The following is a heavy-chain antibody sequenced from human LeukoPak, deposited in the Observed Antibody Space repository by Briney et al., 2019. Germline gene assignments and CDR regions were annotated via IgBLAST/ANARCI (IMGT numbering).Heavy chain of an antibody. D-gene: IGHD2-15*01. CDR3: ARAVRERAPTHLDPVNCSGGSCYSYYFDY. V-gene: IGHV1-8*01. J-gene: IGHJ4*02. CDR1: GYTFTSYD. CDR2: MNPNRGNT. Sequence: ASVKVSCKASGYTFTSYDINWVRQATGQGLEWMGWMNPNRGNTGYAQKFQGRGTMTRNTSISAAYMELSSLRYEDTAVYYCARAVRERAPTHLDPVNCSGGSCYSYYFDYWGQGTLVTVSS.